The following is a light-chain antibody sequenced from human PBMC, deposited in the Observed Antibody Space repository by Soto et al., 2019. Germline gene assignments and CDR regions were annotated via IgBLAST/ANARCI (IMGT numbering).Light chain of an antibody. CDR3: QAWDSSTAGVV. CDR1: KLGDKY. J-gene: IGLJ2*01. Sequence: SYELTQPPSVSVSPGQTASITCSGDKLGDKYACWYQQKPGQSPVLVIYQDSKRPSGIPERSSGSNSGNTATLTISGTQAMDEADYYCQAWDSSTAGVVFGGGTKVTVL. V-gene: IGLV3-1*01. CDR2: QDS.